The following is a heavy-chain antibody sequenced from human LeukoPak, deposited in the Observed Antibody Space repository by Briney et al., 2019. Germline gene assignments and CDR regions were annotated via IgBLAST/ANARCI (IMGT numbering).Heavy chain of an antibody. CDR3: ARHNSNSRKRAGAFGI. V-gene: IGHV4-59*08. J-gene: IGHJ3*02. D-gene: IGHD6-13*01. CDR2: IYYSGST. CDR1: GGSISSYY. Sequence: SETLSLTCTVSGGSISSYYWSWIRQPPGKGLEWTGYIYYSGSTNYNPSLKSRATISVDTSKNQFSLKLSSVTAADTAVYYCARHNSNSRKRAGAFGIWGQGTMVTVSS.